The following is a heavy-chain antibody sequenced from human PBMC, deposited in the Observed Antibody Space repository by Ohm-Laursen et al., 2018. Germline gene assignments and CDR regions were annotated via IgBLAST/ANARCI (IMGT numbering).Heavy chain of an antibody. CDR1: VGTFSSYA. J-gene: IGHJ6*02. CDR2: IIPIFGTA. Sequence: VKISCKASVGTFSSYAISWVRQAPGQGLEWMGGIIPIFGTANYAQKFQGRVTITADKSTSTAYMELSSLRSEDTAVYYCARAMLGNDFWSGYPYYYGMDVWGQGTTVTVSS. D-gene: IGHD3-3*01. V-gene: IGHV1-69*13. CDR3: ARAMLGNDFWSGYPYYYGMDV.